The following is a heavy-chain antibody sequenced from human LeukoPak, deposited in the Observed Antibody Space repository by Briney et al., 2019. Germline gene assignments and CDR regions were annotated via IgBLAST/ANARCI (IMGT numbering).Heavy chain of an antibody. J-gene: IGHJ4*02. CDR3: ATVGYGYNYFDY. Sequence: GASVKVSCKVSGYTLTELSMHWVRQAPGKGLEWMGGFDPEDGETIYAQKFRGRVTMTEDTSTDTAYMELSSLRSEDTAVYYCATVGYGYNYFDYWGQGTLVTVSS. CDR1: GYTLTELS. V-gene: IGHV1-24*01. CDR2: FDPEDGET. D-gene: IGHD5-18*01.